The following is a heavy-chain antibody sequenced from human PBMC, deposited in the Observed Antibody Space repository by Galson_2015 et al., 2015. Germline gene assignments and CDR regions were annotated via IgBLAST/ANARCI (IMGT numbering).Heavy chain of an antibody. CDR1: GFTFSSYA. CDR3: ARPSYGDYVGGYFDH. Sequence: SLRLSCAASGFTFSSYAMHWVRQAPGKGLEWVAVISYDGSNKYYADSVKGRFTISRDNSKNTLYLQMNSLRAEDTAVYYCARPSYGDYVGGYFDHWGQGTLVTVSS. D-gene: IGHD4-17*01. J-gene: IGHJ4*02. V-gene: IGHV3-30-3*01. CDR2: ISYDGSNK.